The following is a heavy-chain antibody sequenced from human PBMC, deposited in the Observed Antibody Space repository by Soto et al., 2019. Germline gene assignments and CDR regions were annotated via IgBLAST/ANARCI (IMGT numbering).Heavy chain of an antibody. J-gene: IGHJ4*02. D-gene: IGHD6-19*01. CDR3: ARGNQWLVAYYFVY. Sequence: ASVKVSCKASGYTFTSYDINWVRQATGQGLEWMGWMNPNSGNTGYAQKFQGRVTMARNTSISTAYMELSSLRSEDTAVYYCARGNQWLVAYYFVYWGQGTLVTVSS. CDR2: MNPNSGNT. V-gene: IGHV1-8*01. CDR1: GYTFTSYD.